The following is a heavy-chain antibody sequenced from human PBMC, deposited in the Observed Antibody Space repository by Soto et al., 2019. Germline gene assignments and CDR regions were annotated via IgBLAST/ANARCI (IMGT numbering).Heavy chain of an antibody. CDR2: ISYDGSNK. CDR3: ARDKSWRFLEWLPNNWFDP. V-gene: IGHV3-30-3*01. J-gene: IGHJ5*02. CDR1: GFTFSSYA. D-gene: IGHD3-3*01. Sequence: PGGSLRLSCAASGFTFSSYAMHWVRQAPGKGLEWVAVISYDGSNKYYADSVKGRFTISRDNSKNTLYLQMNSLRAEDTAVYYCARDKSWRFLEWLPNNWFDPWGQGTLVTVSS.